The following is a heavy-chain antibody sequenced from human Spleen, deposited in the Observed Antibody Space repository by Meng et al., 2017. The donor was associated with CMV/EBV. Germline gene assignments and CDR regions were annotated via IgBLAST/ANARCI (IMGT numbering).Heavy chain of an antibody. Sequence: LTCAVYGGSFSGYYWSWIRQPPGKGLEWIGEINHSGSTNYNPSLKSRVTISVDTSKNQFSLKLSSVTAADTAVYYCARICGGDCATDYWGQGTLVTVSS. D-gene: IGHD2-21*01. CDR3: ARICGGDCATDY. CDR1: GGSFSGYY. J-gene: IGHJ4*02. CDR2: INHSGST. V-gene: IGHV4-34*01.